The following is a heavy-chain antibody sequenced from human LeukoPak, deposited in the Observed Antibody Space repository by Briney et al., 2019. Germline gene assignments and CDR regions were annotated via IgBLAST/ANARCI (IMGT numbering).Heavy chain of an antibody. CDR2: IYYSGST. V-gene: IGHV4-59*01. Sequence: PSXTLSLTCTVSGGSISSYYWSWIRQPPGKGLEWIGYIYYSGSTNYNPSLKSRVTISVDTSKNQFSLKLSSVTAADTAVYYCARHYDSSGYYYLNYWGQGTLVTVSS. CDR3: ARHYDSSGYYYLNY. D-gene: IGHD3-22*01. J-gene: IGHJ4*02. CDR1: GGSISSYY.